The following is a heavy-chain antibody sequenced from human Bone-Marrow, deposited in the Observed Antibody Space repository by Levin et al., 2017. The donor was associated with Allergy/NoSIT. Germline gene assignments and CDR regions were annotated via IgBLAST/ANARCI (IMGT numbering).Heavy chain of an antibody. D-gene: IGHD2-15*01. Sequence: GESLKISCAVSGFTFRNYAMHWVRQAPGRGLEWVAFISLDGNTQYYADSVKGRFTVSRDNSNNTLHLQMNSLRVEDTAIYYCAKDTYTCSGGSCYFFDYLGQGALVTVSS. V-gene: IGHV3-30*18. CDR3: AKDTYTCSGGSCYFFDY. CDR1: GFTFRNYA. J-gene: IGHJ4*02. CDR2: ISLDGNTQ.